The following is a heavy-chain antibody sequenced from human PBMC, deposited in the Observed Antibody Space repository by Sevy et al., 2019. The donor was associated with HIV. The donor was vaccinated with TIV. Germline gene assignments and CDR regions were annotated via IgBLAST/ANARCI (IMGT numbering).Heavy chain of an antibody. D-gene: IGHD3-10*01. Sequence: ASVKVSCKASGYTFTSYAMHWVRQAPGQRLEWMGWINAGNGNTKYSQKFQGRVTITRDTSASTADMGLSSLGSEDTTVDYCAGGRRAGYYGSGSPHLYGMDVWGQGTTVTVSS. V-gene: IGHV1-3*01. CDR2: INAGNGNT. CDR1: GYTFTSYA. CDR3: AGGRRAGYYGSGSPHLYGMDV. J-gene: IGHJ6*02.